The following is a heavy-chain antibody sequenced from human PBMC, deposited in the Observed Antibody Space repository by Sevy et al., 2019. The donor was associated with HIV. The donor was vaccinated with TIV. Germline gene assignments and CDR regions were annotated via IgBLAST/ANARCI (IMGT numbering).Heavy chain of an antibody. V-gene: IGHV3-23*01. CDR2: ISGSGGST. D-gene: IGHD2-2*02. J-gene: IGHJ6*02. CDR1: GFTFSSYA. Sequence: GGSLRLSCAASGFTFSSYAMSWVRQAPGKGLEWVSAISGSGGSTYYADSVKGRFTISRDNSKNTLYLQMNSLRAEDTAVYYCAKIGDCSSTSCYTRYYYYYGMDVWGQGTTVTVSS. CDR3: AKIGDCSSTSCYTRYYYYYGMDV.